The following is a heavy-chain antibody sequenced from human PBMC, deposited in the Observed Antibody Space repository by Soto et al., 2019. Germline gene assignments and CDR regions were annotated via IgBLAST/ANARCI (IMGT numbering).Heavy chain of an antibody. V-gene: IGHV3-30*18. CDR2: ISYDGSNK. Sequence: GGSLRLSCAASGFTFSSYGMHWVRQAPGKGLEWVAVISYDGSNKYYADSVKGRFTISRDNSKNTLYLQMNSLRAEDTAVYYCAKVILDYGDINDAFDIWGQGTMVTVSS. J-gene: IGHJ3*02. CDR1: GFTFSSYG. D-gene: IGHD4-17*01. CDR3: AKVILDYGDINDAFDI.